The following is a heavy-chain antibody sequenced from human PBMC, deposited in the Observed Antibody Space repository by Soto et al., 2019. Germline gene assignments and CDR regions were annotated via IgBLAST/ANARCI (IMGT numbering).Heavy chain of an antibody. Sequence: GXSVKVPCKTSGCTFSSYAIIWVRQAPGQGLEWMGGIIPIFGTANYAQKFQGRVTITADESTSTAYMELSSLRSEDTAVYYCARDDYKNWFDPWGQGTLVTVSS. CDR1: GCTFSSYA. CDR2: IIPIFGTA. D-gene: IGHD4-4*01. CDR3: ARDDYKNWFDP. V-gene: IGHV1-69*01. J-gene: IGHJ5*02.